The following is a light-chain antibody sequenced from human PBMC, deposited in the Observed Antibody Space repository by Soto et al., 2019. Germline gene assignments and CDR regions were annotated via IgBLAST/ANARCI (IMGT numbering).Light chain of an antibody. J-gene: IGLJ2*01. CDR2: DTN. V-gene: IGLV7-46*01. CDR1: TGSVTSGHF. Sequence: QAVVTQEPSLTVSPGGTVTLTCGSSTGSVTSGHFPFWFQQRPGQAPRTLIYDTNNKQSWTPARFSGFLLGGKAALTLSGAQPEDEADYYCLLTYTGTRIFGGGTKLTVL. CDR3: LLTYTGTRI.